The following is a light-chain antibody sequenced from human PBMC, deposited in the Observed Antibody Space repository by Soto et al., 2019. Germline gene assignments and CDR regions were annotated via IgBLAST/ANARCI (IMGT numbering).Light chain of an antibody. Sequence: DIQLTQSPSFLSASVGDRVTITCRASQGISSYLAWYQQRPGEPPELLIYGASTLRPGVASRFSGSGSGTEFTLTISSLQSEDFASYFCQQLNSFPPSFTFGPGTTVDIK. V-gene: IGKV1-9*01. CDR3: QQLNSFPPSFT. CDR1: QGISSY. J-gene: IGKJ3*01. CDR2: GAS.